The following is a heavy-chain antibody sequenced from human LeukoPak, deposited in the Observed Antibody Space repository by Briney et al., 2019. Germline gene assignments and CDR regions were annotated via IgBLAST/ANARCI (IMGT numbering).Heavy chain of an antibody. Sequence: GGSLRLSCAASGFTFSSYAMHWVRQAPGKGLEYVSAISSNGGSTYYANSVKGRFTISRDNSKNTLYLQMGSLRAEDTAVFYCARDRGGTDDFWSGYYTGYFDYWGQGTLVTVSS. J-gene: IGHJ4*02. V-gene: IGHV3-64*01. CDR1: GFTFSSYA. D-gene: IGHD3-3*01. CDR3: ARDRGGTDDFWSGYYTGYFDY. CDR2: ISSNGGST.